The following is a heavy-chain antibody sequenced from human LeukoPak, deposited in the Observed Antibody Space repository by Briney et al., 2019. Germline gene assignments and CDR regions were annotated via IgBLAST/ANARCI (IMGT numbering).Heavy chain of an antibody. Sequence: ASVKVSCKASGYTFTSYGISWVRQAPGQGLEWMGWISAYNGNTNYAQKLQGRVTMTTDTSTSTAYMGLRSLRSDDTAVYYCARDVRRYCSGGSCYFDYWGQGTLVTVSS. D-gene: IGHD2-15*01. J-gene: IGHJ4*02. CDR1: GYTFTSYG. CDR2: ISAYNGNT. CDR3: ARDVRRYCSGGSCYFDY. V-gene: IGHV1-18*01.